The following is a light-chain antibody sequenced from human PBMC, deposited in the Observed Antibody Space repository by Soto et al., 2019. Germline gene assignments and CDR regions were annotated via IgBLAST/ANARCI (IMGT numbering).Light chain of an antibody. CDR3: ETWDDNLKGV. Sequence: QSVLTQPPSASGTPGQRVTISCSGSTSNIGSHSVNWFQHLPGTAPRLLITTNNQRPSGVPARFSGYKSDTSASLVISGLQSEDEAPYYCETWDDNLKGVFGTGTKVTVL. V-gene: IGLV1-44*01. CDR2: TNN. J-gene: IGLJ1*01. CDR1: TSNIGSHS.